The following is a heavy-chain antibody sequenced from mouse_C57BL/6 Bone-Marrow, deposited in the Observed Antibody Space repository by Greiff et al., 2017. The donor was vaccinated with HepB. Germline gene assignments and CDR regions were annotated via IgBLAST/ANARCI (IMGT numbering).Heavy chain of an antibody. CDR1: GYTFTSYW. CDR3: AREAYYYGSSVAY. CDR2: SYPGSGST. V-gene: IGHV1-55*01. Sequence: VQLQQSGAELVKPGASVKMSCKASGYTFTSYWITWVKQRPGQGLEWIGDSYPGSGSTKYNEKFKRKATLTVDKSYSTAYMQLSSLTSEDSSVYYCAREAYYYGSSVAYWGQGTLVTVSA. J-gene: IGHJ3*01. D-gene: IGHD1-1*01.